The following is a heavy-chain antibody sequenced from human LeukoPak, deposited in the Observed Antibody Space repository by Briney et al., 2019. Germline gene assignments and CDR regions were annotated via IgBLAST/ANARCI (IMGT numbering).Heavy chain of an antibody. V-gene: IGHV1-2*02. CDR2: INPISGGT. D-gene: IGHD7-27*01. Sequence: ASVKVSCKASGYTFSDYYMHWVRQAPGQGLEWVGWINPISGGTDYAQKFQGRVTMTRDTSITTAYMELSRLRSDDTAVYYCARDRGRNWGSDYWGQGTLDTVSS. CDR3: ARDRGRNWGSDY. CDR1: GYTFSDYY. J-gene: IGHJ4*02.